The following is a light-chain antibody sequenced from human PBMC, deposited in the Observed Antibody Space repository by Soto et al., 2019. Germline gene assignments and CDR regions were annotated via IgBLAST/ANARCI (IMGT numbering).Light chain of an antibody. J-gene: IGKJ2*01. Sequence: EIVLTQSPGTLSLSPGERATLSCRASHSVSSSYLAWYQQKPGQAPRLLIYGASSRATGIPDRFSGSGSGTGFTLTISRLEPEDFAVYYCQQYGGSPPFTFGQGTKLEIK. CDR2: GAS. V-gene: IGKV3-20*01. CDR1: HSVSSSY. CDR3: QQYGGSPPFT.